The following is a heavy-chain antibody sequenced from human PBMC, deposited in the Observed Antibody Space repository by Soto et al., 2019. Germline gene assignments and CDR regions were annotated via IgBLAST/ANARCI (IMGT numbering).Heavy chain of an antibody. V-gene: IGHV1-69*13. D-gene: IGHD6-19*01. J-gene: IGHJ4*02. CDR3: ARANIAVAGPFDY. CDR2: IIPIFGTA. CDR1: GGTFSSYA. Sequence: ASVKVSCKASGGTFSSYAISWVRQAPGQGLEWMGGIIPIFGTANYAQKFQGRVTITADESTSTAYMELSSLRSEDTAMYYCARANIAVAGPFDYWGQGTLVTVSS.